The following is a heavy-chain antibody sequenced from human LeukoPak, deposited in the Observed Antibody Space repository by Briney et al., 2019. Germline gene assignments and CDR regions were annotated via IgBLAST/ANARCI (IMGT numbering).Heavy chain of an antibody. D-gene: IGHD6-19*01. J-gene: IGHJ4*02. V-gene: IGHV3-53*01. CDR3: ARGSGSGWRLDF. CDR1: GFAVSTNY. CDR2: IYSGGNR. Sequence: GGSLRLSCAASGFAVSTNYMSWVRQAPGKGLEWVSVIYSGGNRYYADSVKGRFTISRDNAKNTQSLQMNSLRADDTAVYYCARGSGSGWRLDFWGQGTLVTVSS.